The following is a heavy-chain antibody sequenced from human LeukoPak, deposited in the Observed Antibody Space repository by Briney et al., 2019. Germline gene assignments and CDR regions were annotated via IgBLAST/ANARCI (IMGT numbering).Heavy chain of an antibody. J-gene: IGHJ3*02. CDR2: INAGNGNT. V-gene: IGHV1-3*01. CDR1: GYTFTSYY. Sequence: ASVKVSCKASGYTFTSYYMHWVRQAPGQGLEWMGWINAGNGNTKYSQKFQGRVTITRDTSASTAYMELSSLRSEDTAVYYCARDRQMVRGVMGSFDIWGQGTMVTVSS. CDR3: ARDRQMVRGVMGSFDI. D-gene: IGHD3-10*01.